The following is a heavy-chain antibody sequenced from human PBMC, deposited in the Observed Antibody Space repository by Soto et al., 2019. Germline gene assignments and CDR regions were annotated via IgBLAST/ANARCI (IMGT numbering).Heavy chain of an antibody. V-gene: IGHV1-18*01. CDR3: ARLRCSSTSCYVRWFDP. CDR2: ISAYNGNT. Sequence: ASVKLSCKASSYTFTSYGISWVRQAPGQGLEWMGWISAYNGNTNYAQKLQGRVTMTTDTSTSTAYMELRSLRADDTAVYYCARLRCSSTSCYVRWFDPWGQGTLVTVSS. J-gene: IGHJ5*02. CDR1: SYTFTSYG. D-gene: IGHD2-2*01.